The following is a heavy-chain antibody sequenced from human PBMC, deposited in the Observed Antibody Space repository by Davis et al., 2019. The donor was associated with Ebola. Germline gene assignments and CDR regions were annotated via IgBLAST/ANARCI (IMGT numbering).Heavy chain of an antibody. D-gene: IGHD4-17*01. CDR3: ARGNYGDYIVLYYYNMDV. J-gene: IGHJ6*02. Sequence: MPSETLSLTCTVSGGSINNYFWSWIRQPPGKGLEWIGNIHYLGNTNYNPSLKSRVTMSVATSKSQFSLKLSSVTAADTAVYYCARGNYGDYIVLYYYNMDVWGQGTTVTVSS. CDR2: IHYLGNT. CDR1: GGSINNYF. V-gene: IGHV4-59*01.